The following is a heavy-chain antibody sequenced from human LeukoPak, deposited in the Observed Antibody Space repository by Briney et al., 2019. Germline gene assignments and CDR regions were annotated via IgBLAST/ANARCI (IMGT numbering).Heavy chain of an antibody. Sequence: SETLSLACAVSGGSISSGGYSWSWIRQPPGKGLEWIGYIYHSGSTYYNPSLKSRVTISVDRSKNQFSLKLSSVTAADTAVYYCARGGYDILTGRYDYFDYWGQGTLVTVSS. J-gene: IGHJ4*02. CDR3: ARGGYDILTGRYDYFDY. CDR1: GGSISSGGYS. D-gene: IGHD3-9*01. V-gene: IGHV4-30-2*01. CDR2: IYHSGST.